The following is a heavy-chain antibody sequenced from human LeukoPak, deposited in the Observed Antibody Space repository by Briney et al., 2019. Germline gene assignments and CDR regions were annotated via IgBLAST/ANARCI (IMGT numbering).Heavy chain of an antibody. CDR3: ARQGDGSSWGSDY. V-gene: IGHV4-59*08. CDR2: IYYSGST. J-gene: IGHJ4*02. CDR1: GGSISGYY. Sequence: SETLSLTCTISGGSISGYYWSWIRQPPGQGLEWIGNIYYSGSTNYNPSLKGRVTISVDTSKNQFSLKLSSVTAADTAVYYCARQGDGSSWGSDYWGQGTLVTVSS. D-gene: IGHD6-13*01.